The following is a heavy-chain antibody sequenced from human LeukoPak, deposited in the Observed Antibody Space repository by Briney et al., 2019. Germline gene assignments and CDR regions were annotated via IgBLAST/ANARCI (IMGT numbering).Heavy chain of an antibody. CDR3: ARDLTIGYSGYDGDY. CDR1: GFTFSSYA. CDR2: ISYDGSNK. J-gene: IGHJ4*02. Sequence: GGSLRLSCAASGFTFSSYAMHWVRQAPGKGLEWVAVISYDGSNKYYADSVKGRFTISRDNSKNTLYLQMNSLRAEDTAVYYCARDLTIGYSGYDGDYWGQGTLVTVSS. D-gene: IGHD5-12*01. V-gene: IGHV3-30*04.